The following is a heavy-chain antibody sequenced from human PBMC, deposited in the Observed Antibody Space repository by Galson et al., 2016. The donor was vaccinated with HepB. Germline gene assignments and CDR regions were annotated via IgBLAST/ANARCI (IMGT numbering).Heavy chain of an antibody. J-gene: IGHJ6*02. V-gene: IGHV4-30-2*01. D-gene: IGHD3-10*01. CDR3: ARRGGSGDYFQNGLDV. CDR1: GGSISSGGYS. Sequence: TLSLTCAVSGGSISSGGYSWSWIRQPPGKGLEWIGYIYHSGSTFHNPSLRSRVTISVDTSKNQFSLKLTSVTASDTAVYYCARRGGSGDYFQNGLDVWGQGTTVTVSS. CDR2: IYHSGST.